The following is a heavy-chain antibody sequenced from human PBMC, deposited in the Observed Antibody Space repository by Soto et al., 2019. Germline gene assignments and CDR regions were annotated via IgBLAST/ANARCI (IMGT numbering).Heavy chain of an antibody. CDR1: GFTFSSYG. J-gene: IGHJ6*02. Sequence: SCAASGFTFSSYGLHWVRQAQGKGLVCVSRINSDGSSTSYADSVKGRFTISRDNAKNTLYLQMNSLRAEDRAVYYCARDGILYSSSNSCDPDYYYYGMDVWGQGTAVTVSS. CDR3: ARDGILYSSSNSCDPDYYYYGMDV. D-gene: IGHD2-2*01. CDR2: INSDGSST. V-gene: IGHV3-74*01.